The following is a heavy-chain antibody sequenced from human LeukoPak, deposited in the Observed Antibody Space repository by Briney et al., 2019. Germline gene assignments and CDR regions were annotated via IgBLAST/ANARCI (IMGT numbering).Heavy chain of an antibody. D-gene: IGHD4-11*01. CDR1: GGSFSGYY. V-gene: IGHV4-34*01. Sequence: SETLSLTCAVYGGSFSGYYWSWIRQPPGKGLEWIGEINHSGSTNYNPSLKSRVTISVDTSKNQFSLKLSSVTAADTAVYYCARIEEDSNYVGYFQHWGQGTLVTVSS. CDR3: ARIEEDSNYVGYFQH. CDR2: INHSGST. J-gene: IGHJ1*01.